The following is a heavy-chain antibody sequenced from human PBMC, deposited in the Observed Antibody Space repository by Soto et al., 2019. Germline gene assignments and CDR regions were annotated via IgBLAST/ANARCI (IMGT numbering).Heavy chain of an antibody. CDR2: ISGSGGST. Sequence: GGSLRISCAASGFPFSSYSMSWGRPAPGKGLEWVSAISGSGGSTYYADSGKGRFTISRDNSKNTLYLQMSSLRAEDTAVYYFVKARGDSSGYYPHDAFDIWGQGTMVTVSS. D-gene: IGHD3-22*01. V-gene: IGHV3-23*01. CDR1: GFPFSSYS. CDR3: VKARGDSSGYYPHDAFDI. J-gene: IGHJ3*02.